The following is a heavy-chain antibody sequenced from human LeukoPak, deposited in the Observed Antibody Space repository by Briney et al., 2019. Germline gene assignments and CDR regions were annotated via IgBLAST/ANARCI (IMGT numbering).Heavy chain of an antibody. CDR1: GYTFTNYY. CDR2: IKPSGGGT. CDR3: ARDHFDSSGYYYLLGYFEH. V-gene: IGHV1-46*01. D-gene: IGHD3-22*01. J-gene: IGHJ1*01. Sequence: ASVTVSCKASGYTFTNYYVHWVRQAPGQGLEWMGIIKPSGGGTSYALKCQGRVTMTRDTSTSTAYMELSSLRSEDTAVYYCARDHFDSSGYYYLLGYFEHWGQGTLVTVSS.